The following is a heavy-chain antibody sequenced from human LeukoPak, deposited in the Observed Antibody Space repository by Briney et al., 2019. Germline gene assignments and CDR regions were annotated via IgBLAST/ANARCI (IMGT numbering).Heavy chain of an antibody. Sequence: PGGSLRLSCAASGFTLSSYAMSWVRQAPGKGLEWVSAISGSGASTSYADSVKGRFTISGDNSKNTLYLQMNNLRAEDTAVYYCARGVEPLAANTLAYWGQGTLVTVSS. CDR1: GFTLSSYA. D-gene: IGHD1-14*01. CDR3: ARGVEPLAANTLAY. J-gene: IGHJ4*02. CDR2: ISGSGAST. V-gene: IGHV3-23*01.